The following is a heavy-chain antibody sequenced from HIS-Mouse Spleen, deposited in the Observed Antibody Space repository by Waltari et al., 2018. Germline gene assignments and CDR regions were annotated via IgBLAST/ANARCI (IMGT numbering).Heavy chain of an antibody. J-gene: IGHJ6*02. CDR1: GFTFSSYW. Sequence: EVQLVESGGGLVQPGGSLRLSCAASGFTFSSYWMHWVRQAPGKGLVWVSRIHSDGSSTSYADSVKGRFTISRDNAKNTLYLQMNSLRAEDTAVYYCARAGDQMTTVTTRHQRNVYYYYGMDVWGQGTTITVSS. CDR2: IHSDGSST. V-gene: IGHV3-74*01. D-gene: IGHD4-4*01. CDR3: ARAGDQMTTVTTRHQRNVYYYYGMDV.